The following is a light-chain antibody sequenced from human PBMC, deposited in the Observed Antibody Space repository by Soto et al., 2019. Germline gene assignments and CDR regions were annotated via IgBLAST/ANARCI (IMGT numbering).Light chain of an antibody. CDR2: AAS. CDR3: QQSYSNPAWT. CDR1: RSISNY. V-gene: IGKV1-39*01. Sequence: DIQMTQSPSSLSASVGDRVTITCRASRSISNYLNWYQQKPGKAPKLLIYAASSLQSGVPSRFRGRGAGTDGALTIRSLQPEDVATYYCQQSYSNPAWTFGQGTKVEIK. J-gene: IGKJ1*01.